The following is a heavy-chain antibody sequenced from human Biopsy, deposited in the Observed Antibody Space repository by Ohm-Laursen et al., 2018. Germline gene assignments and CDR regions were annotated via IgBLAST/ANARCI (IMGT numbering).Heavy chain of an antibody. CDR1: EYTLTELP. Sequence: ASVKVSCKVSEYTLTELPIHWVRQAPGKGLEWMGGFDPEHGETLYAQKFQGRVTMTEDTSTDTAYMELSSLRSEDTAVYYCARGSFWFGGNYYYYGMDVWGQGTTVTVSS. V-gene: IGHV1-24*01. D-gene: IGHD3-10*01. CDR3: ARGSFWFGGNYYYYGMDV. CDR2: FDPEHGET. J-gene: IGHJ6*02.